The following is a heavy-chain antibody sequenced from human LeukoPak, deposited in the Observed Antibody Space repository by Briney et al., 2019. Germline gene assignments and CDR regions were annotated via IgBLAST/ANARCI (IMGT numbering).Heavy chain of an antibody. CDR1: GFLFRDYG. CDR2: ISYDESKR. J-gene: IGHJ4*02. V-gene: IGHV3-30*09. D-gene: IGHD3-16*01. CDR3: ARGEYFFDY. Sequence: GGSLRLSCAASGFLFRDYGMHWVRQTPGKGLESLAFISYDESKRDYSDSVKGRVAISRDNSKNTLDLHIDRLRTEDTGVYYCARGEYFFDYWGQGTLVTVSS.